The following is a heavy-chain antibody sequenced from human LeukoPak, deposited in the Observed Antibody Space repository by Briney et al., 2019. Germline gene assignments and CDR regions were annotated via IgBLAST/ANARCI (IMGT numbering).Heavy chain of an antibody. Sequence: GASVKVSCKASGYTFTDYFMHWVRQAPGQGLDWMGWINPNSGGTHYAQKFQGRVTITRDTSISTAYMELSRLRADDTAVYYCARDPGYSSPRGDYWGQGTLVTVSS. V-gene: IGHV1-2*02. J-gene: IGHJ4*02. CDR3: ARDPGYSSPRGDY. D-gene: IGHD5-18*01. CDR1: GYTFTDYF. CDR2: INPNSGGT.